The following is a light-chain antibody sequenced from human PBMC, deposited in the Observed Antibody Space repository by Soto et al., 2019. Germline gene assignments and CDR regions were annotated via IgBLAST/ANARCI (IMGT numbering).Light chain of an antibody. J-gene: IGKJ2*01. V-gene: IGKV3-20*01. CDR1: QTVNSDY. CDR2: GVF. Sequence: ETVLTQSPGTVSLSPGERATLSCTTSQTVNSDYLAWYQQKPGQSPRLLIYGVFNRATGIPDRFSGSGSGTYFTLTISGLEPEDSAVYYCQHYAGAPLTFGQGTNLEI. CDR3: QHYAGAPLT.